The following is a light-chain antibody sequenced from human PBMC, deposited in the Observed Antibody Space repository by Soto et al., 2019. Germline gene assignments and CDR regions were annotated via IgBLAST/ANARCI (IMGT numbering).Light chain of an antibody. V-gene: IGKV1-5*01. CDR2: DAS. CDR3: QQYNSDPWT. J-gene: IGKJ1*01. CDR1: QTIFRW. Sequence: DIQMTQSPSTLSASVGDRVTITCRASQTIFRWLAWYQQKPGKAPNLLISDASDLQSGVPSRFSGGGSGAEFTLTIGRLQPDDFATYYCQQYNSDPWTFGQGTKVEF.